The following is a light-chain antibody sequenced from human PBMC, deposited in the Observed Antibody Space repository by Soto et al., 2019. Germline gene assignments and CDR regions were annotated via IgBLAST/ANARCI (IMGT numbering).Light chain of an antibody. Sequence: QSVLTQPPSASGTPGQSVTISCSGDTSNVGRNFVCCYQHFPQTAPKLLIYNNDQRPSGVPDRFSGSRSGTSASLAISGLRSEDEADYYCAAWDDSLSHPVFGGGTKLTVL. V-gene: IGLV1-47*01. CDR2: NND. CDR3: AAWDDSLSHPV. J-gene: IGLJ2*01. CDR1: TSNVGRNF.